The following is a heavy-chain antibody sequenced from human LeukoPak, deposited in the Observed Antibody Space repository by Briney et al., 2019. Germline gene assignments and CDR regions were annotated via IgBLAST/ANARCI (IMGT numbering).Heavy chain of an antibody. Sequence: SETLSLTCAVYGGSFSGYYWSWIRQPPGKGLEWIWEINHSGSTNYNPSLKSRVTISVDTSKNQFSLKLSSVTAADTAVYYCARDAIAAAGRSFDYWDQGTLVTVSS. CDR2: INHSGST. V-gene: IGHV4-34*01. J-gene: IGHJ4*02. CDR1: GGSFSGYY. CDR3: ARDAIAAAGRSFDY. D-gene: IGHD6-13*01.